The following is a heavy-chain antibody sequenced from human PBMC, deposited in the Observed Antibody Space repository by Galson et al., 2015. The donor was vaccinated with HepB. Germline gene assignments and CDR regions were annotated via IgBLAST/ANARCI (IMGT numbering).Heavy chain of an antibody. CDR1: GYTFTSYD. J-gene: IGHJ5*02. V-gene: IGHV1-8*01. D-gene: IGHD3-16*01. CDR3: ARNPAYTGWFDP. CDR2: MNPKSGDT. Sequence: SVKVSCKASGYTFTSYDINWVRQATGQGLEWVGWMNPKSGDTGYAQKFQGRVTMTRDTSISTAYMELSSLISEDTAVYYCARNPAYTGWFDPWGQGTVVTVSS.